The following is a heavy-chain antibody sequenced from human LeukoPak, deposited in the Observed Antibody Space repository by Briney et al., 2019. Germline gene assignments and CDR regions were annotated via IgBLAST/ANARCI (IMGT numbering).Heavy chain of an antibody. CDR1: GYSLSRGYY. V-gene: IGHV4-38-2*02. J-gene: IGHJ5*02. CDR2: INHSGGA. Sequence: SETLSLTCLVSGYSLSRGYYWGWIRQPPGKGLELSWSINHSGGAYYNPSLKSRVTTSLYTSKNQFSLKLTSVTAPDTAVFYCARASPNWFDPWGQGTLVTVSS. D-gene: IGHD2-2*01. CDR3: ARASPNWFDP.